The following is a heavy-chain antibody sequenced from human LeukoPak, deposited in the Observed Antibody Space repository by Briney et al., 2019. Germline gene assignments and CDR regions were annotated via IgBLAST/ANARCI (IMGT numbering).Heavy chain of an antibody. Sequence: GGSLRLSCTASGFTLSDYAMNWIRQAPGKGLEWVSTISHSAHGIFYTDSVKGRFTISRDNSNNTVYLQMNGLRAEDTALYYCAREEERFASWGYFKYWGQGALVTVSS. CDR2: ISHSAHGI. CDR3: AREEERFASWGYFKY. D-gene: IGHD3-10*01. V-gene: IGHV3-23*01. CDR1: GFTLSDYA. J-gene: IGHJ4*02.